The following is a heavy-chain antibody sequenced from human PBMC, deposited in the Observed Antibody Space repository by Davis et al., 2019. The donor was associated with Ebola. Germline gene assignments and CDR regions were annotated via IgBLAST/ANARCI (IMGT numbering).Heavy chain of an antibody. CDR3: ARGDHYAITMVQGVNYGMDV. D-gene: IGHD3-10*01. J-gene: IGHJ6*02. Sequence: GGSLRLSCAASGFTFSSYSMNWVRQAPGKGLEWVANIKQDGSEKYYVDSVKGRFTISRDNAKNSLYLQMNSLRAEDTAVYYCARGDHYAITMVQGVNYGMDVWDQGTTVTVSS. CDR2: IKQDGSEK. CDR1: GFTFSSYS. V-gene: IGHV3-7*01.